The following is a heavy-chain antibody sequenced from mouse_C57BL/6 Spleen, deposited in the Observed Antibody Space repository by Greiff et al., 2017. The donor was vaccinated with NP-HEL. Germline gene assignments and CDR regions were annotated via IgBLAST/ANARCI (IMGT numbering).Heavy chain of an antibody. Sequence: QVQLKQSGAELAKPGASVKLSCKASGYTFTSYWMHWVKQRPGQGLEWIGYINPSSGYTKYNQKFKDKATLTVDKSSSTAYMQLSSLTAEDSAVYYCARDWDSYFDYWGQGTTLTVSS. CDR1: GYTFTSYW. J-gene: IGHJ2*01. CDR3: ARDWDSYFDY. V-gene: IGHV1-7*01. D-gene: IGHD4-1*01. CDR2: INPSSGYT.